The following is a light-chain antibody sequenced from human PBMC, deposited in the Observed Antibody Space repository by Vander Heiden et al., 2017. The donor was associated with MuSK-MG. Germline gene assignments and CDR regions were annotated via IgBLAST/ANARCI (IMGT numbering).Light chain of an antibody. CDR2: WAS. CDR3: QQYFSVPIT. V-gene: IGKV4-1*01. CDR1: QSVFNGLTKTNF. J-gene: IGKJ5*01. Sequence: DIEVTQSPDSLAVSLGARATINCKTTQSVFNGLTKTNFLAWDQQKPGQPPKLLMFWASTRQSGVPDRFSGGESGTDFTLTISSLQAEDAAVYYCQQYFSVPITFGQGTRLEI.